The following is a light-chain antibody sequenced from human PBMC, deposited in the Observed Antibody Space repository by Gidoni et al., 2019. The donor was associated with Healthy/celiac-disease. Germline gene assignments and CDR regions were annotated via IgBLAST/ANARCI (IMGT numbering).Light chain of an antibody. Sequence: DIVITPSPDSLAVSLGERATINCKSSQSVLYSSNNKNYLAWYQQKPGQPPKLLIYWASTRESGVPDRFSGSGSGTDFTLTISSLQAEDVAVYYCQQYYSTPYTFXQXTKLEIK. J-gene: IGKJ2*01. CDR1: QSVLYSSNNKNY. CDR2: WAS. CDR3: QQYYSTPYT. V-gene: IGKV4-1*01.